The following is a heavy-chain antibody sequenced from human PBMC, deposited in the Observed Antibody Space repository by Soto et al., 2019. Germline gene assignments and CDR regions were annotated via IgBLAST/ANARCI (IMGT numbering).Heavy chain of an antibody. CDR2: ISSSSSTI. V-gene: IGHV3-48*02. D-gene: IGHD6-13*01. Sequence: GGSLRLSCAASGFTFSSYSMNWVRQAPGKGLEWVSYISSSSSTIYYADSVKGRFTISRDNAKNSLYLQMNSLRDEDTAVYYCARDLLRQQLVLDNFDYWGQGTLVTVSS. CDR3: ARDLLRQQLVLDNFDY. CDR1: GFTFSSYS. J-gene: IGHJ4*02.